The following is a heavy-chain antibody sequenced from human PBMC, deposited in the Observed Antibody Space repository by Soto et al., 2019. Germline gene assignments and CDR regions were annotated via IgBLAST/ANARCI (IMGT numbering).Heavy chain of an antibody. CDR2: IKGDGSEK. V-gene: IGHV3-7*01. J-gene: IGHJ4*02. Sequence: VHLVESGGGLVQPGGSLTLSCAASGFTFSISWMNWVRQATGKGLEWVANIKGDGSEKYYVDSVKGRFTISRDNAKNSLYLQMNSLRAEDTAVYYCAAGFPPDFWGKGTLVTVSS. D-gene: IGHD2-21*01. CDR3: AAGFPPDF. CDR1: GFTFSISW.